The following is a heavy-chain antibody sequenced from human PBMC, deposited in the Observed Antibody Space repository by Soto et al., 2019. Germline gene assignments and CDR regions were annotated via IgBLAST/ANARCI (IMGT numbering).Heavy chain of an antibody. Sequence: LGGSLRLSCAASGFTFSSYAMSWVRQAPGKGLEWVSAISGSGGSTYYADSVKGRFTISRDNSKNTLYLQMNSLRAEDTAVYYCAKEDTIFGVVIRGAYFDYWGQATLVSSPQ. CDR2: ISGSGGST. CDR3: AKEDTIFGVVIRGAYFDY. CDR1: GFTFSSYA. J-gene: IGHJ4*02. D-gene: IGHD3-3*01. V-gene: IGHV3-23*01.